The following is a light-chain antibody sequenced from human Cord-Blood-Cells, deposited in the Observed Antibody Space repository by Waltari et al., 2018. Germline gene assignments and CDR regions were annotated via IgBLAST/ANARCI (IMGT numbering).Light chain of an antibody. V-gene: IGKV4-1*01. J-gene: IGKJ1*01. CDR1: QSVLYSSNNKNY. CDR3: QQYYSTPT. CDR2: WAS. Sequence: DIVMTQSPDSLAVSLGERATIHCKSSQSVLYSSNNKNYLAWYQQKTGQPPKLLIYWASTRESGFPDRFSGSGSGTDFTLTISSLQAEDVAVYYCQQYYSTPTFGQGTKVEIK.